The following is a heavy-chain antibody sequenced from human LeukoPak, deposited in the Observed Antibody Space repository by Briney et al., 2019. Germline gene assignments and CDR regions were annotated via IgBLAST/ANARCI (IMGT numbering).Heavy chain of an antibody. D-gene: IGHD3-16*01. CDR2: ISGSSGTI. J-gene: IGHJ6*03. CDR1: GFTFNTYW. Sequence: PGGSLRLSCAASGFTFNTYWIHWVRQVPGKGLVWVSYISGSSGTIYYADAVKGRFTIYRDNAKNSLYLQMNSLRAEDTAVYYCARRSEFGVLYYMDVWGKGTTVTVSS. CDR3: ARRSEFGVLYYMDV. V-gene: IGHV3-48*01.